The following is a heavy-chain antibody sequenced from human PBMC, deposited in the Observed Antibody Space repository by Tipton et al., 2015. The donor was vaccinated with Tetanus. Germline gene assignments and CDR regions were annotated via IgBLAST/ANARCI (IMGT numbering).Heavy chain of an antibody. CDR2: TAYTGGA. V-gene: IGHV4-39*02. CDR3: ARVEEGYCSGGTCYFAD. D-gene: IGHD2-15*01. Sequence: TLSLTCSVSGASIKTDSFFWGWVRQPPGKGLEWIGSTAYTGGAFYSPSFRGRASMSVDTSTNVFSLKVPSVTAADTAVYYCARVEEGYCSGGTCYFADWGRGTLVTVSS. J-gene: IGHJ4*02. CDR1: GASIKTDSFF.